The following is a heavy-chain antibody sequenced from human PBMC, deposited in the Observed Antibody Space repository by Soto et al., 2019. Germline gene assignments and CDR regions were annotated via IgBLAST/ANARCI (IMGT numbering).Heavy chain of an antibody. D-gene: IGHD6-19*01. Sequence: GGSMRVSCAAAGFNFSSYSRNWVRQAPGKGLEWVSYISSSSSTIYYADSVKGRFTISRDNAKNSLYLQMNSLRDEDTAVYYCAREAGTWHLPLNWFDPWGQGTLVTVSS. CDR3: AREAGTWHLPLNWFDP. J-gene: IGHJ5*02. V-gene: IGHV3-48*02. CDR2: ISSSSSTI. CDR1: GFNFSSYS.